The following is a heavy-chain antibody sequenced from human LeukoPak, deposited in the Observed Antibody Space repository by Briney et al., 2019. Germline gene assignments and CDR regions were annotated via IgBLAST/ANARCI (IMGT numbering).Heavy chain of an antibody. Sequence: SQTFSLTCAISGDSVSSNSAAWNWIRQSPSRGLEWLGRTFYRSQWNNDYAASMRSRLTINPDTSKNQFSLQLNSVTPEDTAVYYCARDTGVRGSFGWFDPWGQGTLVTVSS. CDR2: TFYRSQWNN. CDR3: ARDTGVRGSFGWFDP. J-gene: IGHJ5*02. CDR1: GDSVSSNSAA. D-gene: IGHD2-15*01. V-gene: IGHV6-1*01.